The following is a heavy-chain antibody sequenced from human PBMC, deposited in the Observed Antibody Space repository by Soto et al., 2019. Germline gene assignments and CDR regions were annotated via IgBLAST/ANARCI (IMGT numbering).Heavy chain of an antibody. V-gene: IGHV1-69*12. Sequence: QVQLVQSGAEVKKPGSSVKVSCKASGGTFSSYAISWVRQAPGQGLEWMGGIIPIFGTADYAQKFQGRVTSTADESTSTAYMELSTLRSEDTAVYYCASHGGSSPEGRYDSGMDVWGQGTTVTVSS. CDR2: IIPIFGTA. CDR3: ASHGGSSPEGRYDSGMDV. J-gene: IGHJ6*02. D-gene: IGHD1-26*01. CDR1: GGTFSSYA.